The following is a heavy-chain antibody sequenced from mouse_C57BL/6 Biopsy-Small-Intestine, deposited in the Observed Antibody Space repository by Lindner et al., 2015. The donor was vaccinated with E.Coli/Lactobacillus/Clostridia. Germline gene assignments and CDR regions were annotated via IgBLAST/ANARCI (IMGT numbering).Heavy chain of an antibody. CDR1: GGTFSTYG. CDR3: ARDRDPGIVGARPLGY. CDR2: IIPIYGTA. Sequence: SVKVSCKASGGTFSTYGITWVRQAPGQGLEWMGGIIPIYGTANSAQKFQGRVTITADESTSTAYMELSSLRSEDTAVYYCARDRDPGIVGARPLGYWGQGTLVTVSS. J-gene: IGHJ4*01. V-gene: IGHV1-81*01. D-gene: IGHD1-1*02.